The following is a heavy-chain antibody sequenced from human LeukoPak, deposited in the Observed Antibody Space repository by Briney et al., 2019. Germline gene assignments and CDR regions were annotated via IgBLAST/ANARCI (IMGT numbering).Heavy chain of an antibody. CDR3: ARGVKGSNAY. CDR1: GFTFSTYS. Sequence: GGSLRLSCAASGFTFSTYSMNWVRQAPGKGLGWVSYISSSGNTIYYADSVKGRFTISRDNAKNSLYLQMNSLRAEDTAVYYCARGVKGSNAYWGQGTLVTVSS. V-gene: IGHV3-48*01. D-gene: IGHD3-10*01. CDR2: ISSSGNTI. J-gene: IGHJ4*02.